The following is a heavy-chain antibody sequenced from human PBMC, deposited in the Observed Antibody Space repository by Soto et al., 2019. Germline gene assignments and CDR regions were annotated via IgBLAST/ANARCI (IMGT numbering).Heavy chain of an antibody. V-gene: IGHV3-30*03. CDR3: ARQGITGTIFDY. D-gene: IGHD1-20*01. CDR2: ISYDGNDK. CDR1: GFTFSSSD. J-gene: IGHJ4*02. Sequence: GGSLRLSCAACGFTFSSSDMHWVRQAPGKGLEWVAVISYDGNDKYYVDSVKGRFTISRDNSKNTLYLQMNSLRAEDTAVYYCARQGITGTIFDYWGQGTLVTVSS.